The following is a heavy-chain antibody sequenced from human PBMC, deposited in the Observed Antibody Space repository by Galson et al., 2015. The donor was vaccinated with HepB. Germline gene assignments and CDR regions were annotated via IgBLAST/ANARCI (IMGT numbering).Heavy chain of an antibody. CDR1: GDSVTSNSAV. J-gene: IGHJ6*02. CDR2: TYFRPKWHT. V-gene: IGHV6-1*01. CDR3: AYGSDV. D-gene: IGHD4-17*01. Sequence: CAISGDSVTSNSAVWNWIRQSPSSGLEWLGRTYFRPKWHTDYEISVKSRININADISQNQFSLQLSSVTSDDTAVYYCAYGSDVWGQGTTVIVSS.